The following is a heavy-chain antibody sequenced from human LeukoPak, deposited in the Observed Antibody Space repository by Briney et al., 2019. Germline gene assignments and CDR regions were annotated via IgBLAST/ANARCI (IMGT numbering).Heavy chain of an antibody. CDR2: IKQDGSET. J-gene: IGHJ4*02. D-gene: IGHD5-24*01. Sequence: GGSLRLSCAVSGFSFSSHWMSWVRQAPGKGLEWVANIKQDGSETYYVDSVKGRFTISRDNAKNSLFLQMNSLRAEDTAVYYCARDGEMPTIYFDYWGQGTLVTVSS. CDR3: ARDGEMPTIYFDY. CDR1: GFSFSSHW. V-gene: IGHV3-7*01.